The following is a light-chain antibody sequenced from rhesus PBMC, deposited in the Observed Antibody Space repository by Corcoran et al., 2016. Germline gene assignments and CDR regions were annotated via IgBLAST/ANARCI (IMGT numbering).Light chain of an antibody. Sequence: DIQMTQSPSSLSASVGDRVTITCRASHGISTYLNWYQQKPGKAPKRLFYASSSLESGVPSRLSGSGSGTDFTLTISSLQPEDFATYACLQYNSDPLTFGGGTKVEIK. V-gene: IGKV1-43*02. CDR2: ASS. CDR3: LQYNSDPLT. CDR1: HGISTY. J-gene: IGKJ4*01.